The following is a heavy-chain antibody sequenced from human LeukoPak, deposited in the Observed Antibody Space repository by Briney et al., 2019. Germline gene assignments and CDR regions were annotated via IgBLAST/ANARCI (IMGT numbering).Heavy chain of an antibody. CDR3: ARDRITMVRGVIPARYNWFDP. CDR2: INPNSGGT. V-gene: IGHV1-2*02. D-gene: IGHD3-10*01. CDR1: GYTFTGYY. Sequence: ASVKVSCKASGYTFTGYYMHWVRQAPGQGLEWMGWINPNSGGTNYAQKFQGRVTMTRDTSISTAYMELSRLRPDDTAVYYCARDRITMVRGVIPARYNWFDPWGQGTLVTVSS. J-gene: IGHJ5*02.